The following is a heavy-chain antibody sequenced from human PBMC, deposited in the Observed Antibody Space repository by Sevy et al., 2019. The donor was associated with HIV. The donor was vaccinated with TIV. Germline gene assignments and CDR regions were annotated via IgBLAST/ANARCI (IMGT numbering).Heavy chain of an antibody. CDR3: ARVGCTRPHDY. V-gene: IGHV3-23*01. J-gene: IGHJ4*02. CDR2: LSFGCGKI. Sequence: GGSLRLSCAASGFAFYDYSMSWIRQAPGKGLEWVATLSFGCGKINYADSMKGRFTISRDNSKNSFYLQMDNLRVEDTALYYCARVGCTRPHDYWGQGTRVTVSS. CDR1: GFAFYDYS. D-gene: IGHD2-8*01.